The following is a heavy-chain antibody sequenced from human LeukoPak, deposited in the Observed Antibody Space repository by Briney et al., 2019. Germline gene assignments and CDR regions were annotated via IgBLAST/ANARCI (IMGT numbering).Heavy chain of an antibody. D-gene: IGHD1-7*01. CDR1: GFTFSSYA. J-gene: IGHJ6*03. V-gene: IGHV3-64*01. Sequence: GGSLRLSCAASGFTFSSYAMHWVRQAPGKGLEYVSAISSNGGSTYYANSVKGRFTISRDNSKNTLYLQMGSLRAEDMAVYYCARDPGTTFYYYYMDVWGKGTTVTVSS. CDR2: ISSNGGST. CDR3: ARDPGTTFYYYYMDV.